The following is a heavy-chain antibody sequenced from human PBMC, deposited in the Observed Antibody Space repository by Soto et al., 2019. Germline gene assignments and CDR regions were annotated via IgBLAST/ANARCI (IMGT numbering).Heavy chain of an antibody. CDR3: AKDSYYDSSGYFGY. CDR2: ISWNSGSI. D-gene: IGHD3-22*01. CDR1: GFTFDDYA. V-gene: IGHV3-9*01. J-gene: IGHJ4*02. Sequence: EVQLVESGGGLVQPGRSLRLSCAASGFTFDDYAMHWVRQAPGKGLEWVSGISWNSGSIGYADSVKGRFTISRDNAKNSLYLQMNSLRAEDTALYYCAKDSYYDSSGYFGYWGQGTLVTVSS.